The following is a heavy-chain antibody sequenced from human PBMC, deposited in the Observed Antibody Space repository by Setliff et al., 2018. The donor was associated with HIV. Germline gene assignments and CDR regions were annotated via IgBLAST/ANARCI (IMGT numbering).Heavy chain of an antibody. V-gene: IGHV3-30*02. J-gene: IGHJ4*02. Sequence: GGSLRLSCAASGLTFSSFCMHWVRQAPGKGLEWVSFIQYDGSNKYYADSVKGRFTITRDNSKNTLYLQMNSLRAEDTAVYYCAKPSHYDSSGYYHYWGQGTLVTVSS. CDR3: AKPSHYDSSGYYHY. CDR2: IQYDGSNK. CDR1: GLTFSSFC. D-gene: IGHD3-22*01.